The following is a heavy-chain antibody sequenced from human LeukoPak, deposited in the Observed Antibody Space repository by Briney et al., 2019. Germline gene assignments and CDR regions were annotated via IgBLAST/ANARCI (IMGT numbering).Heavy chain of an antibody. CDR2: IRGSGGST. V-gene: IGHV3-23*01. D-gene: IGHD4-23*01. Sequence: GGSLRLSCAASGFTFSSYAMSWVRQAPGKGLEWVSAIRGSGGSTYYADSVKGRFTISRDNSKNTLYLQMNSLRAEDTAVYYCAKDPMVVTQFDYWGQGTLVTVSS. CDR1: GFTFSSYA. CDR3: AKDPMVVTQFDY. J-gene: IGHJ4*02.